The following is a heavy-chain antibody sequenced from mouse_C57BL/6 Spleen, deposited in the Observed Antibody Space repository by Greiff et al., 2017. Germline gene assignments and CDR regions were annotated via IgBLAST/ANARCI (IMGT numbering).Heavy chain of an antibody. Sequence: QVQLKQPGAELVRPGSSVKLSCKASGYTFTSYWMHWVKQRPIQGLEWIGNIDPSDSETHYNQKFKDKATLTVDKSSSTAYMQLSSLTSEDSAVYYCASGDGYYFDYWGQGTTLTVSS. V-gene: IGHV1-52*01. CDR3: ASGDGYYFDY. J-gene: IGHJ2*01. CDR2: IDPSDSET. CDR1: GYTFTSYW.